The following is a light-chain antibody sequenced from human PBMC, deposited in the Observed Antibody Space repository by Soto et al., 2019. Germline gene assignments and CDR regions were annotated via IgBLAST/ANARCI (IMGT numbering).Light chain of an antibody. J-gene: IGKJ1*01. CDR2: DAS. CDR1: QNIANY. V-gene: IGKV3-11*01. CDR3: LHYKDWPRWT. Sequence: DIVLTQSPATLSLSRGERATLSCRASQNIANYVAWYQQRPGQAPRLLIYDASTRATGIPARFSGSGSGTEFTLTIDSLQSEDFAVYYCLHYKDWPRWTFGQGTKVDIK.